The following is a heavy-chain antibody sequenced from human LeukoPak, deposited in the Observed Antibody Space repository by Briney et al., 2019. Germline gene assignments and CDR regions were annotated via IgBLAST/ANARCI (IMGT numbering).Heavy chain of an antibody. CDR2: INPNSGGT. J-gene: IGHJ4*02. Sequence: GASVKVSCKASGYTFTCYYMHWVRQAPGQGLEWMGRINPNSGGTNYAQKFQGRVTMTRDTSISTAYMELSRLRSDDTAVYYCARDPTLRYYFDYWGQGTLVTVSS. CDR3: ARDPTLRYYFDY. CDR1: GYTFTCYY. V-gene: IGHV1-2*06. D-gene: IGHD3-10*01.